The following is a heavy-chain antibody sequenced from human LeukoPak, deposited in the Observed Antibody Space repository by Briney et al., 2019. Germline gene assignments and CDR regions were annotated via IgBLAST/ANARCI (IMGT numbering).Heavy chain of an antibody. D-gene: IGHD3-9*01. V-gene: IGHV4-59*08. CDR2: TYYSGST. J-gene: IGHJ4*02. Sequence: SSETLSLTCTVSGGSISSYYWSWIRQPPGKGLEWIGYTYYSGSTNYNPSLKSRVTISVDTSKNQFSLKLSSVTAADTAVYYCAGAPYDILTGYSLDYFDYWGQGTPVTVSS. CDR3: AGAPYDILTGYSLDYFDY. CDR1: GGSISSYY.